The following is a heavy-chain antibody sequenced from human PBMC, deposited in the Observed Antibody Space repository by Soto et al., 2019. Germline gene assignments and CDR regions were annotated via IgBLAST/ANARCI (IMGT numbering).Heavy chain of an antibody. Sequence: QVQLQESGPGLVKPSGTPSVTCAVSGGSVSDDNWWAWVRQAPGKGLEWIGEIFHSGRTNYNPSLQRRVTLSLDSSENHLSLRLRSVTAADTAVYYCVRVAPDYSGSGYWYFDLWGRGTLVAVSS. CDR1: GGSVSDDNW. D-gene: IGHD3-10*01. J-gene: IGHJ2*01. CDR2: IFHSGRT. CDR3: VRVAPDYSGSGYWYFDL. V-gene: IGHV4-4*02.